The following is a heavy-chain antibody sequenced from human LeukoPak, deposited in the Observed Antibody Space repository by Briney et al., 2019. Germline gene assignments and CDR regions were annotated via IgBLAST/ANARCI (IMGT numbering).Heavy chain of an antibody. D-gene: IGHD6-6*01. CDR2: INHSGST. J-gene: IGHJ5*02. Sequence: SETLSLTCTVSGGSISSYYWSWIRQPPGKGLEWIGEINHSGSTNYNPSLKSRVTISVDTSKNQFSLRLSSVTAADTAVYYCARTQPAARPLPSPYNRFDPWGQGTLVTVSS. CDR3: ARTQPAARPLPSPYNRFDP. CDR1: GGSISSYY. V-gene: IGHV4-34*01.